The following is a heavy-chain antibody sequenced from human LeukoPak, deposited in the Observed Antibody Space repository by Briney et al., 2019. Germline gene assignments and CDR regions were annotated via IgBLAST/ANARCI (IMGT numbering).Heavy chain of an antibody. D-gene: IGHD1-20*01. V-gene: IGHV3-66*01. J-gene: IGHJ4*02. CDR3: AREGSITGTGFDY. CDR1: GFTVSSNY. Sequence: GGSLRLSCAASGFTVSSNYMSWVRQAPGKGLEWVSVIYSGGSTYYADSVKGRFTISRDNSKNTLYLQMNSLRAEDTAVYYCAREGSITGTGFDYWGQGTLVTVSS. CDR2: IYSGGST.